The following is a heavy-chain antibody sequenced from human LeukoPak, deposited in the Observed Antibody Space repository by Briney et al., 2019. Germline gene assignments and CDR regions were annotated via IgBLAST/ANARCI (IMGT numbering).Heavy chain of an antibody. CDR1: GGTFSSYA. D-gene: IGHD2-15*01. CDR2: IIPIFGTA. J-gene: IGHJ5*02. CDR3: ARDPAPRGYCSGGSCYGGWFDP. Sequence: SVRVPCKASGGTFSSYAISWVRQAPGQGLEWVGGIIPIFGTANYAQKFQGRVTITTDESTSTAYMELSRLRSDDTAVYYCARDPAPRGYCSGGSCYGGWFDPWGQGTLVTVSS. V-gene: IGHV1-69*05.